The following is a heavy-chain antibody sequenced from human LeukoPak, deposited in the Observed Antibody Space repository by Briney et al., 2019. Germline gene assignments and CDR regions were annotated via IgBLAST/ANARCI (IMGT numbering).Heavy chain of an antibody. D-gene: IGHD6-19*01. CDR1: GGSVNSGTYY. J-gene: IGHJ4*02. Sequence: SETLSLTCTVSGGSVNSGTYYWHWIRQPPGKGLEWVGYISYSGTTNYNPSLKSRVTISRDTSKNQFSLKLTSVTTADTAVYYCARQVVAVAGTGYFDYWGQGTLVTVSS. CDR2: ISYSGTT. CDR3: ARQVVAVAGTGYFDY. V-gene: IGHV4-61*01.